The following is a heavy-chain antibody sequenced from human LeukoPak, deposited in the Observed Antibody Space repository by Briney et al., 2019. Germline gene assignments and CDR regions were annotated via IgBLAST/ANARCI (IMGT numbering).Heavy chain of an antibody. V-gene: IGHV3-64*04. J-gene: IGHJ6*02. CDR2: INSNGGST. Sequence: GGSLRLSCSASGFTFRSYAMHWVRQAPGKGLEYVSAINSNGGSTYYADSVKGRFTISRDNAKNTLYLQMNSLRAEDTAVYYCARDKAYGMDVWGQGTTVTVSS. CDR1: GFTFRSYA. CDR3: ARDKAYGMDV.